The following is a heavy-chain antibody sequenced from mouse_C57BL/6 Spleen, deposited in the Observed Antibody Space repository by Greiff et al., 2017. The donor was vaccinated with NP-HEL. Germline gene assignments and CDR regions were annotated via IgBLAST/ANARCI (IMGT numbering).Heavy chain of an antibody. CDR3: ARFYYGSAMDY. V-gene: IGHV1-19*01. J-gene: IGHJ4*01. D-gene: IGHD1-1*01. CDR1: GYTFTDYY. CDR2: INPYNGGT. Sequence: VHVKQSGPVLVKPGASVKMSCKASGYTFTDYYMNWVKQSHGKSLEWIGVINPYNGGTSYNQKFKGKATLTVDKSSSTAYMELNSLTSEDSAVYYCARFYYGSAMDYWGQGTSVTVSS.